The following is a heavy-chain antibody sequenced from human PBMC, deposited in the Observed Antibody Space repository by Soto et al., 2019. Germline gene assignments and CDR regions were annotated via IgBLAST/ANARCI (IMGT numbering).Heavy chain of an antibody. CDR2: IYYSGST. Sequence: SETLSLTCTVSGGSISSYYWSWIRQPPGKGLEWIGYIYYSGSTNYNPSLKSRVTISVDTSKNQFSLKLSSVTAADTAVYYCAAFPGYDFWSGRWWFDPWGQGTLVTVSS. CDR3: AAFPGYDFWSGRWWFDP. J-gene: IGHJ5*02. D-gene: IGHD3-3*01. V-gene: IGHV4-59*01. CDR1: GGSISSYY.